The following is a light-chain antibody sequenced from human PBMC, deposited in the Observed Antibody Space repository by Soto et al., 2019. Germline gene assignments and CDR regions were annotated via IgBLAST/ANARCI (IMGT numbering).Light chain of an antibody. J-gene: IGLJ2*01. Sequence: QAVVTQEPSLTVSPGGTVTLTGGSSTGAVTSGHYPYWFQQKPGQAPRTLIYDTSNKHSWTPARFSGSLLGGKAALTLSGAQPEDEAEYYCLISYSGARVVFGGGTKLTVL. CDR2: DTS. CDR3: LISYSGARVV. CDR1: TGAVTSGHY. V-gene: IGLV7-46*01.